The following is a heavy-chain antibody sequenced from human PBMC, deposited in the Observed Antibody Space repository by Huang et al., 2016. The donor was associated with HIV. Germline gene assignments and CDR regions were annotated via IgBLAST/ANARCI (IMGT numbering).Heavy chain of an antibody. Sequence: QGRLQQWGAGLLKPSETLSLTCAVYGGSFSRYYWTCVRQPPGKGLAWYGEISQSGSTNYNASTESRVTSSGDTSKNQFSLMLTSVTAADTATYFCARAPAGNDYSLYNYYGLDIWGQGTTVTVSS. V-gene: IGHV4-34*01. J-gene: IGHJ6*02. D-gene: IGHD2-15*01. CDR3: ARAPAGNDYSLYNYYGLDI. CDR2: ISQSGST. CDR1: GGSFSRYY.